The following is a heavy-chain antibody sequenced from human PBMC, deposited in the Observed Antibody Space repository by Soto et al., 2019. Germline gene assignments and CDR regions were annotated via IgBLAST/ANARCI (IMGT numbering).Heavy chain of an antibody. CDR3: ARERDTTGYVLKY. CDR2: LYTGGST. V-gene: IGHV3-66*01. CDR1: GFTVSSNY. J-gene: IGHJ4*02. Sequence: GGSLRLSCVASGFTVSSNYMSWVRQAPGKGLEWVSILYTGGSTYYAGSVKGRFTISRDNSKNMLYLQMNSLRAEDTAVYYCARERDTTGYVLKYWGQGTLVTVSS. D-gene: IGHD3-22*01.